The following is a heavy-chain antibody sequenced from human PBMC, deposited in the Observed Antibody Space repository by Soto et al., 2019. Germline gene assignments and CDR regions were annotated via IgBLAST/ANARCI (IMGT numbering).Heavy chain of an antibody. CDR1: GFTFSSYG. J-gene: IGHJ4*02. V-gene: IGHV3-30*18. CDR3: AKDRRSLLLDY. D-gene: IGHD1-26*01. Sequence: GGALRLSCAASGFTFSSYGMHWVRQAPGKGLEWVAVISYDGSNKYYADSVKGRFTISRDNSKNTLYLQMNSLRAEDTAVYYCAKDRRSLLLDYWGQGTLVTV. CDR2: ISYDGSNK.